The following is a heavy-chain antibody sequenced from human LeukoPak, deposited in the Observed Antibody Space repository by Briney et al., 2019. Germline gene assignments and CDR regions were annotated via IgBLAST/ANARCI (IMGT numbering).Heavy chain of an antibody. Sequence: GAALHISYKGSGSRFTSYWIGLVRSMPGKGLGWMGIIYPGDCDTRYSPSFQGLVTISAHKSISTPYLQWSRLKASDTAMYYCARHSLYCSGGSCYYVWFDPWGQGTLVTVSS. CDR2: IYPGDCDT. D-gene: IGHD2-15*01. V-gene: IGHV5-51*01. CDR3: ARHSLYCSGGSCYYVWFDP. J-gene: IGHJ5*02. CDR1: GSRFTSYW.